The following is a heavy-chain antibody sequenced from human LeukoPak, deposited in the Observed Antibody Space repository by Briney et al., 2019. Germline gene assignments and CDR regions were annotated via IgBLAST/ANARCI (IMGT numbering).Heavy chain of an antibody. CDR3: ARRQDFWSAEYRPDFDY. V-gene: IGHV3-23*01. J-gene: IGHJ4*02. Sequence: PGGSLRLSCEASGFTFSTYAMSWVRQTPGKRLEWVSAISGSGGATYYADSVKGRFSISRDNSKNTVFLQMNSLRGEDTALYYCARRQDFWSAEYRPDFDYWGQGTLVTVSS. CDR2: ISGSGGAT. D-gene: IGHD3-3*01. CDR1: GFTFSTYA.